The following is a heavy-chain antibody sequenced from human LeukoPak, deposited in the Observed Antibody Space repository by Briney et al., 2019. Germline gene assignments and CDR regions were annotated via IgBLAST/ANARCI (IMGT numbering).Heavy chain of an antibody. V-gene: IGHV4-39*01. CDR2: IRNSGNT. CDR1: GDSFSSSSHY. Sequence: SETLSLTCTVSGDSFSSSSHYWGRLRQPPGRGLEWIGSIRNSGNTYYSPSLKSRVTISVDTSKNQFSLKLSSVTAADTAVYYCARHVYGEYGPGDYWGQGILVTVSS. J-gene: IGHJ4*02. CDR3: ARHVYGEYGPGDY. D-gene: IGHD4-17*01.